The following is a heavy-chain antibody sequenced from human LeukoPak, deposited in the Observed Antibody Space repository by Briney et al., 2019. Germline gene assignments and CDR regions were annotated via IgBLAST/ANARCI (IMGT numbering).Heavy chain of an antibody. D-gene: IGHD3-3*01. J-gene: IGHJ4*02. CDR2: IGGKAYGGTT. CDR1: GLTFGDYA. CDR3: TRVDTIFGVVFDY. Sequence: GGSLRLSCTASGLTFGDYAMSWVGQAPGKGLEWVGFIGGKAYGGTTEYAASVKGRFTISRDDSKSIAYLQLNSLKNEDRPVYYCTRVDTIFGVVFDYWGQGTLVTVSS. V-gene: IGHV3-49*04.